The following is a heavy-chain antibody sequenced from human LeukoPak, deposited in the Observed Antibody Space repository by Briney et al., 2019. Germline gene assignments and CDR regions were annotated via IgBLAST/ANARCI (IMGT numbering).Heavy chain of an antibody. J-gene: IGHJ4*02. CDR2: IWYDGSNK. Sequence: AGGSLRLSCAASGFTFSSYGMHWVRQAPGKGLEWVAVIWYDGSNKYYADSVKGRFTISRDNSKNTLYLQMNSLRAEDTAVYYCARDGEGSARTLVFYYWGQGTLVTVSS. D-gene: IGHD3-10*01. CDR1: GFTFSSYG. CDR3: ARDGEGSARTLVFYY. V-gene: IGHV3-33*01.